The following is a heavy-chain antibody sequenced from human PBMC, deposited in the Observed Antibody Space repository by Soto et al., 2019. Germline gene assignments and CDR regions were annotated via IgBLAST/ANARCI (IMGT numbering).Heavy chain of an antibody. Sequence: VASVKVSCKASGGTFSSYAISWVRQAPGQGLEWMGGIIPIFGTANYAQKFQGRVTITADESTSTAYMELSSLRSEDTAVYYCARGTVAGTHYFDYWGQGTLVTVSS. J-gene: IGHJ4*02. V-gene: IGHV1-69*13. CDR3: ARGTVAGTHYFDY. CDR1: GGTFSSYA. CDR2: IIPIFGTA. D-gene: IGHD6-19*01.